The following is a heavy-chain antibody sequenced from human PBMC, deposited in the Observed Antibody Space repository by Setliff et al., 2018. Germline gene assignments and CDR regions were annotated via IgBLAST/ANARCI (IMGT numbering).Heavy chain of an antibody. D-gene: IGHD2-15*01. J-gene: IGHJ6*03. CDR1: GDTFSSYG. Sequence: SVKVSCKASGDTFSSYGISWVRQAPGQGLEWMGGTIPMFGSTSYAQKFQGRVTIMTDESTSTAYMEVSSLRYEDTAVYYCAREGVDTRSSTDYRYYMDVWGKGTTVTVSS. CDR3: AREGVDTRSSTDYRYYMDV. CDR2: TIPMFGST. V-gene: IGHV1-69*05.